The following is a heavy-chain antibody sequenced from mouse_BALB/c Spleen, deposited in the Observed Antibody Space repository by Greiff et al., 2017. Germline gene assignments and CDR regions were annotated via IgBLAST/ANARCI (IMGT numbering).Heavy chain of an antibody. Sequence: VQLKQSGTVLARPGASVKMSCKASGYTFTSYWMHWVKQRPGQGLEWIGAIYPGNSDTSYNQKFKGKAKLTAVTSTSTAYMELSSLTNEDSAVYYCTSPLWLRPDYYAMDYWGQGTSVTVSS. CDR1: GYTFTSYW. CDR2: IYPGNSDT. V-gene: IGHV1-5*01. CDR3: TSPLWLRPDYYAMDY. J-gene: IGHJ4*01. D-gene: IGHD2-2*01.